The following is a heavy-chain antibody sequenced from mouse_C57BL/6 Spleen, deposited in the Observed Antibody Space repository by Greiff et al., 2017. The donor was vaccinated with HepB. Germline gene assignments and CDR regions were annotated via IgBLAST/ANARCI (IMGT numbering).Heavy chain of an antibody. CDR3: ARGGTVVARAMDY. CDR1: GYAFSSSW. CDR2: IYPGDGDT. V-gene: IGHV1-82*01. D-gene: IGHD1-1*01. J-gene: IGHJ4*01. Sequence: VKLMESGPELVKPGASVKISCKASGYAFSSSWMNWVKQRPGKGLEWIGRIYPGDGDTNYNGKFKGKATLTADKSSSTAYMQLSSLTSEDSAVYFCARGGTVVARAMDYWGQGTSVTVSS.